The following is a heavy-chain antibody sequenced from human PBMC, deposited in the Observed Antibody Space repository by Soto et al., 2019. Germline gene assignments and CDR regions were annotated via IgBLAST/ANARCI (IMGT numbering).Heavy chain of an antibody. CDR2: ISGYNGNT. J-gene: IGHJ6*02. D-gene: IGHD3-10*01. Sequence: QVQLVQSGAEVKKPGASVKVSCKASGYTFTSYGVSWVRQAPGQGLEWMGWISGYNGNTNYAQKLQGRVTMITDTSTSTAYMELRSLRSDDTAVYYCARAGKYYYGSSSPYSYGMDVWGQGITVTVSS. CDR1: GYTFTSYG. CDR3: ARAGKYYYGSSSPYSYGMDV. V-gene: IGHV1-18*04.